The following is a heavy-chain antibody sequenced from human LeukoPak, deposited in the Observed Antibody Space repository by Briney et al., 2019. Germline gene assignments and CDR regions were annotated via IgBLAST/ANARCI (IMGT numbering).Heavy chain of an antibody. CDR3: ARYSSSWPLGYGMDV. CDR2: ISYDGSNK. CDR1: GFTFSSYA. V-gene: IGHV3-30*04. D-gene: IGHD6-13*01. J-gene: IGHJ6*02. Sequence: GGSLGLSCAASGFTFSSYAMHWVRQAPGKGLEWVAVISYDGSNKYYADSVKGRFTISRDNSKNTLYLQMNSLRAEDTAVYYCARYSSSWPLGYGMDVWGQGTTVTVSS.